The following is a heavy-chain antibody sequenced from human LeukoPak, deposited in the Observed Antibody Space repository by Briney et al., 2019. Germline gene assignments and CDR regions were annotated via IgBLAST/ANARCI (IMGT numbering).Heavy chain of an antibody. D-gene: IGHD3-10*01. V-gene: IGHV4-39*01. CDR3: ARDVVRGVTAFDI. Sequence: PSETLSLTCTVSGGSISSSSYYWGWIRQPPGKGLEWIGSIYYSGSTYYNPSLKSRVTISVDTSKNQFSLKLSSVTAADTAVYYCARDVVRGVTAFDIWGQGTMVTVSS. CDR1: GGSISSSSYY. J-gene: IGHJ3*02. CDR2: IYYSGST.